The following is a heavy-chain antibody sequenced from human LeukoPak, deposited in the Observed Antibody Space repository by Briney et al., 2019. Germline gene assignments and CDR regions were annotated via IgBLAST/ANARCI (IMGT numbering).Heavy chain of an antibody. Sequence: PSETLSLTCTVSGGSISPYYWSWIRQPAGKGLEWIGRIYTSGSTNYNPSLTSRVTMSVDTSNNQFSLKLSSVTAADTAVYYCARGNTLCSGGSCSTNIDYWGQGTLVTVSS. J-gene: IGHJ4*02. V-gene: IGHV4-4*07. CDR3: ARGNTLCSGGSCSTNIDY. D-gene: IGHD2-15*01. CDR1: GGSISPYY. CDR2: IYTSGST.